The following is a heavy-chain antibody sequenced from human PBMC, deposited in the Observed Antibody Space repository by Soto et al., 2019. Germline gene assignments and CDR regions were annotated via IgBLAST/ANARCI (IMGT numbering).Heavy chain of an antibody. V-gene: IGHV4-4*02. D-gene: IGHD7-27*01. CDR2: IYHNGSP. Sequence: QVQLQESGPGLVESSGTLSLTCAVSGGSISSTNWWSWVRQSPGQGLEWIGEIYHNGSPDYNPSLKSRVTISVDKSKNHFSLKLTSVTAAYTAVYFCGRGLGTSYGMDVWGQGTAVNVSS. CDR3: GRGLGTSYGMDV. CDR1: GGSISSTNW. J-gene: IGHJ6*02.